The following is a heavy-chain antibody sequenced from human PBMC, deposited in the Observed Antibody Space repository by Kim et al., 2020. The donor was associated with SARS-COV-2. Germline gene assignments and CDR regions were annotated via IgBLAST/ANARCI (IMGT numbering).Heavy chain of an antibody. CDR1: GFTFSSYA. Sequence: GGSLRLSCAASGFTFSSYAMSWVRQAPGKGLEWVAAISCSGGSTYYADSVKGRFTISRDNSKNTLYLQMNSLRAEDTAVYYCAREGSGYYYYGMDVWGQGTTGSISS. CDR2: ISCSGGST. V-gene: IGHV3-23*01. CDR3: AREGSGYYYYGMDV. J-gene: IGHJ6*02.